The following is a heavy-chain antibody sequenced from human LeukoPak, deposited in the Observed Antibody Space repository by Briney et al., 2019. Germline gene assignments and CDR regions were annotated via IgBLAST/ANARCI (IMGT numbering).Heavy chain of an antibody. CDR3: ARDVADCRSSSCYRNPFYYYYYGMDV. CDR2: IYHNGST. V-gene: IGHV4-31*03. J-gene: IGHJ6*02. D-gene: IGHD2-2*02. CDR1: GGSISSDFYY. Sequence: PSETLSLTCTVSGGSISSDFYYWSWIRQHTGKGLEWIGDIYHNGSTYYNPSLKSRAIISVDTSKNQFPLKLSSVTAADTAVYYCARDVADCRSSSCYRNPFYYYYYGMDVWGQGTTVTVSS.